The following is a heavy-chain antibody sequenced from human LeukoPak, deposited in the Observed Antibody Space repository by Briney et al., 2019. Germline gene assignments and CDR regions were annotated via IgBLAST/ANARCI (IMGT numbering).Heavy chain of an antibody. J-gene: IGHJ4*02. V-gene: IGHV4-34*01. CDR1: GGSFNGYY. Sequence: SETLSLTCAVYGGSFNGYYWNWIRQTPGKGLEWIGEINHSGSTNYNPSLKRRVTISVDTSQKQFSLRLTSVTAADTAVYYCARGRYLTTLGGAAAGFLDSWGQGTLVTVSS. D-gene: IGHD6-13*01. CDR3: ARGRYLTTLGGAAAGFLDS. CDR2: INHSGST.